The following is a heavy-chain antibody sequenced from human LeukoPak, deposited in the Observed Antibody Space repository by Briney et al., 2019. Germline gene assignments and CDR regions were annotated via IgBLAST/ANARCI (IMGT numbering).Heavy chain of an antibody. Sequence: SETLSLTCTVSGASISSYYWSWIRQPPGKGLEWIGYIYYSGSTNYNPSLKSRVTISVDTSKNQFSLKLSSVTAADTAVYYCARSIPYYYDSSGYYDGYFDYWGQGTLVTVSS. CDR2: IYYSGST. CDR1: GASISSYY. D-gene: IGHD3-22*01. J-gene: IGHJ4*02. V-gene: IGHV4-59*01. CDR3: ARSIPYYYDSSGYYDGYFDY.